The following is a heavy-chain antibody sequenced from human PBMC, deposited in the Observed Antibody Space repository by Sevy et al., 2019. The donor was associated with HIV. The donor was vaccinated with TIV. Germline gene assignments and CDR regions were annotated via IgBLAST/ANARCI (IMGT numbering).Heavy chain of an antibody. V-gene: IGHV4-59*08. CDR1: GGSITSLY. CDR2: IYYNGHI. D-gene: IGHD1-26*01. Sequence: SETLSLTCTVSGGSITSLYWNWIRQPPGKGLEWFANIYYNGHINYNPSLKSRFTLSLDTSKNQLSLRLSSVTAADTAMYYCAGENAWGRGYSWGQGTLVTVSS. CDR3: AGENAWGRGYS. J-gene: IGHJ4*02.